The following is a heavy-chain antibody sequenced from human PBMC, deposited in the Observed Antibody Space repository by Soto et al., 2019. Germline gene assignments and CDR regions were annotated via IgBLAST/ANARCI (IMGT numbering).Heavy chain of an antibody. CDR1: GFTFSSYG. J-gene: IGHJ4*02. Sequence: GSLRLSCAASGFTFSSYGMRWVRQAPGKGLEWVAIISEDGRNKYYADSVKGRFTISRDNSKNTVYLQMNSLRAEDTAVYYCAKDSVVATIRIYDYWGQGTLVTVSS. V-gene: IGHV3-30*18. CDR3: AKDSVVATIRIYDY. D-gene: IGHD5-12*01. CDR2: ISEDGRNK.